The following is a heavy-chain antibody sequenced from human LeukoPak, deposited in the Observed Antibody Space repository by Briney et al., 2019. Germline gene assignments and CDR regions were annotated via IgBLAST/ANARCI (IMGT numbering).Heavy chain of an antibody. D-gene: IGHD6-25*01. CDR2: TNHSGST. Sequence: SSETLSLTCAVYGGSFSGYYWSWIRQPPGKGLEWIGETNHSGSTNYNPSLKSRVTISVDTSKNQFSLKLSSVTAADTAVYYCARGRLSGRGNWFDPWGQGTLVTVSS. V-gene: IGHV4-34*01. CDR3: ARGRLSGRGNWFDP. CDR1: GGSFSGYY. J-gene: IGHJ5*02.